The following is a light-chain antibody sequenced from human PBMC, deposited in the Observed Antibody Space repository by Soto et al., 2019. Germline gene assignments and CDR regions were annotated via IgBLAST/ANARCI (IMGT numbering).Light chain of an antibody. J-gene: IGKJ1*01. V-gene: IGKV1-5*01. CDR2: DAS. CDR1: QSIDSW. Sequence: DIQMTQSPSTLSASVGDRVTITCRASQSIDSWLAWYQQKPGKAPKLLISDASNLESGVPSRFSGSGSGTEFTLTINSLKPDDSATYYCQQYYSYWAFGQGTKVDIK. CDR3: QQYYSYWA.